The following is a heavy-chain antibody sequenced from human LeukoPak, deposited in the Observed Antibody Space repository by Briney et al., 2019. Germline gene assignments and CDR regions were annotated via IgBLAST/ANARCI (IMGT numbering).Heavy chain of an antibody. CDR1: GGSIPRHY. V-gene: IGHV4-59*08. CDR2: ISSSGSP. Sequence: SETLSLTCPVSGGSIPRHYWLWIRQSPDKGLAWIGDISSSGSPGYNPSLKSRVTVSVDTSKNQFTLKLSSVTAADTAVYYCARHGNSSTHPPNNWFYPCGQGTLGTVSS. CDR3: ARHGNSSTHPPNNWFYP. J-gene: IGHJ5*02. D-gene: IGHD6-13*01.